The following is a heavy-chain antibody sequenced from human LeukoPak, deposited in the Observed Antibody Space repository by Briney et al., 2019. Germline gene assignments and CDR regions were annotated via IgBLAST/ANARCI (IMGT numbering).Heavy chain of an antibody. D-gene: IGHD5-18*01. V-gene: IGHV4-39*07. CDR2: IYYSGST. CDR3: ARDGYSYGYRASYIDY. CDR1: GGSISSSSYY. Sequence: PSETLSLTCTVSGGSISSSSYYWGWIRQPPGKGLEWIGSIYYSGSTYYNPSLKSRVTISVDTSKNQFSLKLSSVTAADTAVYYCARDGYSYGYRASYIDYWGQGTLVTVSS. J-gene: IGHJ4*02.